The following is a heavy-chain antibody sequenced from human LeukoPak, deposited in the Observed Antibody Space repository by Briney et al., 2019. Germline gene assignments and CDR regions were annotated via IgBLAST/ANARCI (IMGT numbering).Heavy chain of an antibody. CDR2: IRYDGSNK. V-gene: IGHV3-30*02. D-gene: IGHD6-13*01. CDR3: ARGSRIAAAGYFDY. CDR1: GFTFSSYS. J-gene: IGHJ4*02. Sequence: GGSLRLSCAASGFTFSSYSMMWVRQAPGKGLEWVAFIRYDGSNKYYADSVKGRFTISRDNSKNTLYLQMNSLRAEDTAVYYCARGSRIAAAGYFDYWGQGTLVTVSS.